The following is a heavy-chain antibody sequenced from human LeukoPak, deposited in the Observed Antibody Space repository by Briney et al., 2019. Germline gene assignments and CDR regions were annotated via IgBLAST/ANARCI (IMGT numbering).Heavy chain of an antibody. J-gene: IGHJ3*02. D-gene: IGHD5-18*01. CDR2: ISYDGTIR. Sequence: GRSLRLSCAASGFTFSSYAMHWVRQAPGKGLEWVAVISYDGTIRYYADSVKGRFTTSGDDARKTLYLQMNSLSAEDTAVYYCLTIVETTTGAFDIWGQGAMVTVSS. V-gene: IGHV3-30-3*01. CDR3: LTIVETTTGAFDI. CDR1: GFTFSSYA.